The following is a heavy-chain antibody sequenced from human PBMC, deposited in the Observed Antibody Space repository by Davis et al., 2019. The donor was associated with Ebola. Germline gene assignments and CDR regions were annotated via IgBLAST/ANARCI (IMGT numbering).Heavy chain of an antibody. CDR3: ARDGVEASGWYSFDN. CDR2: INPATGNT. J-gene: IGHJ4*02. V-gene: IGHV1-3*01. Sequence: ASVKVSCKASGYNFTFYAIHWVRQAPGQRLEWMGWINPATGNTKYSQKFQGRVTITSDTSASTAFMELTRLKSEDTSVYFCARDGVEASGWYSFDNWGQGTLVTVSS. CDR1: GYNFTFYA. D-gene: IGHD6-19*01.